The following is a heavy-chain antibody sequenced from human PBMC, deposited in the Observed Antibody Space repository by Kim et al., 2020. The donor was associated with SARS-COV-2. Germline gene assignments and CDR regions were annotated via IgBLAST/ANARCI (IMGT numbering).Heavy chain of an antibody. CDR2: YK. V-gene: IGHV6-1*01. Sequence: YKDYAGAVKSRITINPETSKNQFSLQLNSVTPEDTAVYYCARSSSGTFDYWGQGTLVTVSS. D-gene: IGHD3-10*01. J-gene: IGHJ4*02. CDR3: ARSSSGTFDY.